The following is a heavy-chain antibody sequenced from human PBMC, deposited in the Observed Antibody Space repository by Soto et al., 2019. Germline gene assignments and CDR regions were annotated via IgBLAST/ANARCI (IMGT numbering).Heavy chain of an antibody. CDR2: TRNKANSYTT. V-gene: IGHV3-72*01. CDR1: GFTFSDHY. J-gene: IGHJ3*02. D-gene: IGHD5-12*01. Sequence: PGGSLRLSCAASGFTFSDHYMDWVRQAPGKGLEWVGRTRNKANSYTTEYAASVKGRFTISRDDSKNSLYLQMNSLKTEDTAVYYCASLGGYDRGNEDAFDIWGQGTMVTVSS. CDR3: ASLGGYDRGNEDAFDI.